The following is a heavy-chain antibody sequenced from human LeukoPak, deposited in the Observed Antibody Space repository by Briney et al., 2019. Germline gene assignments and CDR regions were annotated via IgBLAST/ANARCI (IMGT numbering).Heavy chain of an antibody. CDR1: GFTFSNAW. V-gene: IGHV3-23*01. CDR2: ISGSGGST. CDR3: AKDQDEYYFDY. J-gene: IGHJ4*02. Sequence: AGGSLRLSCAASGFTFSNAWMSWVRQAPGKGLEWVSAISGSGGSTYYADSVKGRFTISRDNSKNTLYLQMNSLRAEDTAVYYCAKDQDEYYFDYWGQGTLVTVSS.